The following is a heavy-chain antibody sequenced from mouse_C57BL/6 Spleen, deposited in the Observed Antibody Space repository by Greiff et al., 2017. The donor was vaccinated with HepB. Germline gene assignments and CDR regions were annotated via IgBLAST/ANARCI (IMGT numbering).Heavy chain of an antibody. D-gene: IGHD1-1*01. CDR3: ARLFTTVVGRYYYAMDY. CDR2: IYPRDGST. V-gene: IGHV1-85*01. J-gene: IGHJ4*01. Sequence: QVHVKQSGPELVKPGASVKLSCKASGYTFTSYDINWVKQRPGQGLEWIGWIYPRDGSTKYNEKFKGKATLTVDTSSSTAYMELHSLTSEDSAVYFCARLFTTVVGRYYYAMDYWGQGTSVTVSS. CDR1: GYTFTSYD.